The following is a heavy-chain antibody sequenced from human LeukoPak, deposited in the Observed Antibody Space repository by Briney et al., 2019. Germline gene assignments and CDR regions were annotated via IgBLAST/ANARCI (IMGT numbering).Heavy chain of an antibody. J-gene: IGHJ4*02. D-gene: IGHD1-14*01. CDR1: GFTFSSYG. Sequence: PGGSLRLSCAASGFTFSSYGMHWVRQAPGKGLEWVAVISYDGSNKYYADSVKGRFTISRDNSKNTLYLQMNSLRAEDTAVYYCARGGPLGDTNRFDFWGQGILVTVSS. CDR2: ISYDGSNK. V-gene: IGHV3-30*03. CDR3: ARGGPLGDTNRFDF.